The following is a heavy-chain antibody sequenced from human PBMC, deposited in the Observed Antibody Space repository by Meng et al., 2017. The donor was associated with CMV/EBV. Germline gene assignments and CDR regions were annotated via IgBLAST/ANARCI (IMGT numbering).Heavy chain of an antibody. CDR2: IYSGGST. D-gene: IGHD2-21*01. CDR1: GVTVSSNY. CDR3: ARGNIVGDY. V-gene: IGHV3-66*01. Sequence: EVQLVGPVGGLGQPWGSLRLSCAASGVTVSSNYMSWVRQAPGKGLEWVSVIYSGGSTYYADSVKGRFTISRDNSKNTLYLQMNSLRAEDTAVYYCARGNIVGDYWGQGTLVTVSS. J-gene: IGHJ4*02.